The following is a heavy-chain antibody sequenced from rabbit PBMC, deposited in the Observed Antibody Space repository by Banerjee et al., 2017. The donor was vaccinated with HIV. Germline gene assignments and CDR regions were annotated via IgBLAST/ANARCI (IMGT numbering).Heavy chain of an antibody. CDR3: ARTNAGYGYGALDP. D-gene: IGHD6-1*01. J-gene: IGHJ2*01. V-gene: IGHV1S45*01. CDR2: IYAGSSDNT. CDR1: GFSFSSSYW. Sequence: QEQLEESGGDLVKPEGSLTLTCTASGFSFSSSYWICWVRQAPGKGLEWIACIYAGSSDNTYYASWAKGRFTISKTSSTTVTLQMTSLTAADTATYFCARTNAGYGYGALDPWGPGTLVTVS.